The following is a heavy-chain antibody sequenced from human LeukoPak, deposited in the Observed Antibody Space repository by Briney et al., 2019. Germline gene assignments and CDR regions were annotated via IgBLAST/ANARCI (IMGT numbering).Heavy chain of an antibody. CDR3: ARDYWNYYFYALDV. D-gene: IGHD2-15*01. CDR1: GFTFSSYW. CDR2: IKQNGSEK. Sequence: GGSLRLSCAASGFTFSSYWMSWVRQAPGKGLEWVANIKQNGSEKYYVGSVKGRFTISRDNAENSLYLQMNSLRAEDTAVYYCARDYWNYYFYALDVWGRGTTVTVSS. V-gene: IGHV3-7*04. J-gene: IGHJ6*02.